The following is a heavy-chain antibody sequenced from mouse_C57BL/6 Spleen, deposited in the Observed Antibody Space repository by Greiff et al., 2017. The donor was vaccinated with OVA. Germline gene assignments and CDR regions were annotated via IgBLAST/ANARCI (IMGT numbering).Heavy chain of an antibody. Sequence: QVQLQQSGAELVKPGASVKISCKASGYAFSSYWMNWVKQRPGKGLEWIGQIYPGDGDTNYNGKFKGKATLTADKSSSTAYMQLSSLTSEDSAVYFCARWGNYSNAMDYWGQGTSVTVSS. CDR3: ARWGNYSNAMDY. CDR2: IYPGDGDT. V-gene: IGHV1-80*01. CDR1: GYAFSSYW. D-gene: IGHD2-5*01. J-gene: IGHJ4*01.